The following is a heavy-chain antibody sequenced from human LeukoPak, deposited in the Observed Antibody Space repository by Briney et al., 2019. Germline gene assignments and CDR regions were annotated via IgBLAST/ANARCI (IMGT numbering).Heavy chain of an antibody. V-gene: IGHV3-23*01. Sequence: GGSLRLSCAASGFTFSSYAMSWVRQAPGKGLEWVSVISGSGGSTYYADSVKGRFTISRDNSKNTLYLQMNSLRAEDTAVYYCAKVSGRIQIWPQPFGDGMDVWGQGTTVTVSS. CDR1: GFTFSSYA. D-gene: IGHD3-10*01. CDR3: AKVSGRIQIWPQPFGDGMDV. CDR2: ISGSGGST. J-gene: IGHJ6*02.